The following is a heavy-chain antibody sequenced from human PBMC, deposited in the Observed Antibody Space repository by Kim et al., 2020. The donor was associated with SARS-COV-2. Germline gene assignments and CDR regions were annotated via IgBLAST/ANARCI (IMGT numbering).Heavy chain of an antibody. D-gene: IGHD5-18*01. V-gene: IGHV4-59*01. Sequence: SETLSLTCTVSGGSISSYYWSWIRQPPGKGLEWIGYIYYSGSTNYNPSLKSRVTISVDTSKNQFSLKLSSVTAADTAVYYCARVQRGYSYGYYYYYMDVWGKGSPVTVSS. CDR3: ARVQRGYSYGYYYYYMDV. CDR2: IYYSGST. CDR1: GGSISSYY. J-gene: IGHJ6*03.